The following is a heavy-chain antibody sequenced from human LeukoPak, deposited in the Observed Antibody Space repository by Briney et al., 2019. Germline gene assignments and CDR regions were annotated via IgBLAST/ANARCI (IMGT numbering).Heavy chain of an antibody. CDR2: IIPIFGTA. CDR3: ARGYCSSTSCYARFDY. D-gene: IGHD2-2*01. J-gene: IGHJ4*02. Sequence: GASVKVSCKASGGTFSSYAISWVRQAPGQGLEWMGGIIPIFGTANYAQKFQGRVTITADESTSTAYMELGSLRSEDTAVYYCARGYCSSTSCYARFDYWGQGTLVTVSS. CDR1: GGTFSSYA. V-gene: IGHV1-69*13.